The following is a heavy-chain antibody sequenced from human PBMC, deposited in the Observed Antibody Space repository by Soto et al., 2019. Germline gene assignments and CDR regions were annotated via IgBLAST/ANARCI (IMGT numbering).Heavy chain of an antibody. J-gene: IGHJ3*02. D-gene: IGHD3-22*01. Sequence: ASVKVSCKASGYTFTSYYMHWVRQAPGQGLEWMGIINPSGGSTSYAQKFQGRVTMTRDTSTSTVYMEMSSLRSEDTAVYYCARAVYYYDSSGSYDAFDIWGQGTMVTVSS. V-gene: IGHV1-46*01. CDR1: GYTFTSYY. CDR2: INPSGGST. CDR3: ARAVYYYDSSGSYDAFDI.